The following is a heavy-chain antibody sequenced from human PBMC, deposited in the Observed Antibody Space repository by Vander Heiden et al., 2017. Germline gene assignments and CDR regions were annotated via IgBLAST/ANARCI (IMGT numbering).Heavy chain of an antibody. D-gene: IGHD5-18*01. CDR1: GDSVSSNSVA. V-gene: IGHV6-1*01. CDR3: AINSWRQLHDAYNI. J-gene: IGHJ3*02. CDR2: TYYRSKWYN. Sequence: QVQLQQSGPGLVKPSQTLSLTCAISGDSVSSNSVAWNWIRQSPSGGLEWLGRTYYRSKWYNDYAVAVKGRITINPDTSKNQLSRQLKSVTPEETAVYYCAINSWRQLHDAYNIWGQGTMVTVSS.